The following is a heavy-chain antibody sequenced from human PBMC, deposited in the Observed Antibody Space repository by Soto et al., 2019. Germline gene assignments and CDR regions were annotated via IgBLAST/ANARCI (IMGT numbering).Heavy chain of an antibody. CDR2: IYYSGST. J-gene: IGHJ6*03. Sequence: NPSETLSLTCTVSGGSISSSSYYWGWIRQPPGKGLEWIGSIYYSGSTYYNPSLKSRVTISVDTSKDQFSLKLSSVTAADTAVYYCARRDYGDYYYDMDVWGKWTTVTVSS. CDR3: ARRDYGDYYYDMDV. D-gene: IGHD4-17*01. CDR1: GGSISSSSYY. V-gene: IGHV4-39*01.